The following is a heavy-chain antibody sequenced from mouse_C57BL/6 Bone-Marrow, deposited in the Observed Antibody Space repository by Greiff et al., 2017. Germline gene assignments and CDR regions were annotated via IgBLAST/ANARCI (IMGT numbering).Heavy chain of an antibody. J-gene: IGHJ1*03. Sequence: QVQLQQSGAELAKPGASVKLSCKASGYTFTSYWMHWVKQRPGQGLEWIGYINPSSGYTKYNQKFKDKATLTAEKSSSTAYMQLSSLTYEDSAVYYGARAGNYDGSSPYWYFDVWGTGTTVTVSS. CDR1: GYTFTSYW. CDR2: INPSSGYT. D-gene: IGHD1-1*01. CDR3: ARAGNYDGSSPYWYFDV. V-gene: IGHV1-7*01.